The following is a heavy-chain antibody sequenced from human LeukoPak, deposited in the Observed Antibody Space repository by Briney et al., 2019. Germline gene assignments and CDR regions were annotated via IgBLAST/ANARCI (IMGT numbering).Heavy chain of an antibody. J-gene: IGHJ6*02. CDR1: GFTFSSYW. CDR2: IKQDGSEK. CDR3: ASENSSGWYYYGMDV. D-gene: IGHD6-19*01. V-gene: IGHV3-7*01. Sequence: QAGGSLRLSCAASGFTFSSYWMSWVRQAPGKGLEWVANIKQDGSEKYYVDSVKGRFTISRDNAKNSLYLQMNSLRAEDTAVYYCASENSSGWYYYGMDVWGQGTTVTVSS.